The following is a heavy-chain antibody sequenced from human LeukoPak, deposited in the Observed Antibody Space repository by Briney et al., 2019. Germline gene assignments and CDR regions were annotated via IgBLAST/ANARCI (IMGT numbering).Heavy chain of an antibody. D-gene: IGHD1-26*01. CDR3: AREPQWELLNYYYYYMDV. Sequence: PGGSLRLSCAASGFTSGNYGMSWVRQAPGKGLEWVSGINWNGGSTGYADSVKGRFTISRDNAKNSLYLQMNSLRAEDTAVYYCAREPQWELLNYYYYYMDVWGKGTTVTVSS. CDR2: INWNGGST. J-gene: IGHJ6*03. CDR1: GFTSGNYG. V-gene: IGHV3-20*04.